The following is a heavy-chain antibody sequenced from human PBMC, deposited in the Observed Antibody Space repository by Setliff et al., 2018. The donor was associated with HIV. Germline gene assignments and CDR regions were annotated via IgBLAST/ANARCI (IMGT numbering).Heavy chain of an antibody. CDR1: GFTFSSYA. Sequence: GESLKISCASSGFTFSSYAMTWVRQAPGKGLECAAVISGSGGDTYYADSVKGRFVISREKSKSTLYLQMNSLRAEDTAVYYCAKKSAVYTSGSWLHYWGQGTLVTAS. CDR3: AKKSAVYTSGSWLHY. CDR2: ISGSGGDT. V-gene: IGHV3-23*01. D-gene: IGHD3-10*01. J-gene: IGHJ4*02.